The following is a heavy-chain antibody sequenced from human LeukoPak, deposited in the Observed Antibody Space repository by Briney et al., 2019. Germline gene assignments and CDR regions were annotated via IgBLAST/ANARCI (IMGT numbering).Heavy chain of an antibody. CDR2: IYYSGST. V-gene: IGHV4-39*07. Sequence: KSSETLSLTCTVSGGSISSSSYYWGWIRQPPGKGLEWIGSIYYSGSTYYNPSLKSRVTISVDTSKNQFSLKLSSVTAADTAVYYCARFYDYVWGSYRLDAFDIWGQGTMVTVSS. CDR3: ARFYDYVWGSYRLDAFDI. D-gene: IGHD3-16*02. CDR1: GGSISSSSYY. J-gene: IGHJ3*02.